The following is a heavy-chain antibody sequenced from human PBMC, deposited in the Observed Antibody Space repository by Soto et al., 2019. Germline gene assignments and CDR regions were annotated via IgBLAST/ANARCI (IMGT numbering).Heavy chain of an antibody. V-gene: IGHV4-31*11. CDR1: GGSISSGGYY. CDR2: IYYSGST. D-gene: IGHD6-6*01. J-gene: IGHJ5*02. CDR3: ARVVPAARGGWFDP. Sequence: SETLSLTCVVSGGSISSGGYYWSWIRQHPGKGLEWIGYIYYSGSTYYNPSLKSRVTISVDTSKNQFSLKLNSVTAADTAVYYCARVVPAARGGWFDPWSQGTLVTVSS.